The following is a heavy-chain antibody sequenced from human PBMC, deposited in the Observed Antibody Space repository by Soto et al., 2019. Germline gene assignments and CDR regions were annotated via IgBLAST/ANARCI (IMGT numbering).Heavy chain of an antibody. V-gene: IGHV1-69*12. D-gene: IGHD1-26*01. J-gene: IGHJ6*02. CDR1: GGNFGNSA. CDR3: ARDKDRQQIGGNYYYGMEV. Sequence: VQLVQSGAEVKKPGSALTVSCKSSGGNFGNSAISWVQQAPGTGLEWMGGFIPIFPTPAYAQKFQGRVTITADESTSTAYMELTSLRSEDTAVYYCARDKDRQQIGGNYYYGMEVWGQGTTVTV. CDR2: FIPIFPTP.